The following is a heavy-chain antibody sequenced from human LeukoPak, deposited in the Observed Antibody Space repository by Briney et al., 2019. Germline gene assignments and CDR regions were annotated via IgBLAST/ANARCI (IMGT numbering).Heavy chain of an antibody. Sequence: SVKVSCKASGYTFTSYGISWVRQAPGQGLEWMGGIIPIFGTANYAQKFQGRVTITADESTSTAYMELSSLRSEDTAVYYCARKGVHDGSAEPFDYWGQGTLVTVSS. D-gene: IGHD1-1*01. CDR1: GYTFTSYG. V-gene: IGHV1-69*13. J-gene: IGHJ4*02. CDR2: IIPIFGTA. CDR3: ARKGVHDGSAEPFDY.